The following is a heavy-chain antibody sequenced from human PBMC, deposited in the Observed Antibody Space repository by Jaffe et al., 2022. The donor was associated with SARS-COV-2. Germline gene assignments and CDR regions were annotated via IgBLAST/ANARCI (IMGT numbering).Heavy chain of an antibody. CDR2: IYSGGST. D-gene: IGHD3-16*01. Sequence: EVQLVESGGGLIQPGGSLRLSCAASGFTVSSNYMSWVRQAPGKGLEWVSVIYSGGSTYYADSVKGRFTISRDNSKNTLYLQMNSLRAEDTAVYYCARESGPKGRPGVFNDYWGQGTLVTVSS. J-gene: IGHJ4*02. V-gene: IGHV3-53*01. CDR1: GFTVSSNY. CDR3: ARESGPKGRPGVFNDY.